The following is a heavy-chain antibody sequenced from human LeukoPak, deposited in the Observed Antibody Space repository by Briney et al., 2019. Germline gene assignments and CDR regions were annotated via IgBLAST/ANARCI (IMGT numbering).Heavy chain of an antibody. CDR1: GYTLTELS. Sequence: ASVKVSCKVSGYTLTELSMHWVRQAPGKGLEWMGGFDLEDGETIYAQKFQGRVTMTEDTSTDTAYMELSSLRSEDTAVYYCATAHSGWYGYYFDYWGQGTLVTVSS. D-gene: IGHD6-19*01. CDR2: FDLEDGET. V-gene: IGHV1-24*01. J-gene: IGHJ4*02. CDR3: ATAHSGWYGYYFDY.